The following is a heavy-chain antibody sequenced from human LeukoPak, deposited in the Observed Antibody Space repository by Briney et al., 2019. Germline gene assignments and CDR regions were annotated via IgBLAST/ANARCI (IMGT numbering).Heavy chain of an antibody. Sequence: SETLSLTCAVSGGSISSDHWWSWVRQPPGKSLEWIREIFHIGVTNYKPSLKSRVSMSVDKSRHQFSLNLRSMTAADTAVYFCARGGRSAFDVWGPGTKVIVSS. CDR3: ARGGRSAFDV. J-gene: IGHJ3*01. CDR2: IFHIGVT. V-gene: IGHV4-4*02. CDR1: GGSISSDHW.